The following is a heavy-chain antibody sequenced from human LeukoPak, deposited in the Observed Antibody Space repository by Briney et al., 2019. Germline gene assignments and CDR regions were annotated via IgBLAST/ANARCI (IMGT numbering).Heavy chain of an antibody. J-gene: IGHJ4*02. CDR2: ISYDGSNK. V-gene: IGHV3-30-3*01. Sequence: AGGSLRLSCAASGFTFSSYAMHWVRQAPGKGLEWVAVISYDGSNKYYADSVKGRFTISRDNSKNTLYLQMNSLRAEDTAVYYCARVSYDYQRWYYFDYWGQGTLVTVSS. D-gene: IGHD5-12*01. CDR3: ARVSYDYQRWYYFDY. CDR1: GFTFSSYA.